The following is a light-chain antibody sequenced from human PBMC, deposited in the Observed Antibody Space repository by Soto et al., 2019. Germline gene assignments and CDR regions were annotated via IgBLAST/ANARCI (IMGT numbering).Light chain of an antibody. CDR3: QSYDSSLSAYV. J-gene: IGLJ1*01. V-gene: IGLV1-40*01. CDR1: SSNLAAGYD. CDR2: ANS. Sequence: QSALTQPPSVSGAPGQRVTISCSGSSSNLAAGYDVHWYQQLPGAAPKLLIYANSNRPSGVPDRFSGSKSVTSASLAITGLQAEDEADYYCQSYDSSLSAYVFGTGTKLTVL.